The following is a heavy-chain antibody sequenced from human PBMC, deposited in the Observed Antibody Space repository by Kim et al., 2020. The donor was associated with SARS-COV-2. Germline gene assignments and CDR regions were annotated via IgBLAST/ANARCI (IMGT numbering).Heavy chain of an antibody. CDR2: IYYSGST. Sequence: SETLSLTCTVSGGSISSSSYYWGWIRQPPGKGLEWIGSIYYSGSTYYNLSLKSRVTIYVDTSKNQFSLKLSSVTAADTAVYYCASGASIIAGLDYWGQGTLVTVSS. D-gene: IGHD6-13*01. CDR3: ASGASIIAGLDY. CDR1: GGSISSSSYY. V-gene: IGHV4-39*01. J-gene: IGHJ4*02.